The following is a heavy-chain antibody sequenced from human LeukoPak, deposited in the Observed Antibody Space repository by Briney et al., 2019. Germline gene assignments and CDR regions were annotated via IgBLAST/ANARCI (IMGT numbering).Heavy chain of an antibody. Sequence: PGGSLRLSCAASGFTFSSYWMHWVRQAPGKGLVWVSRINSDGSSTSYADSVKGRFTISRDNSKNTLYLQMNSLRAEDTAVYYCARDLDYRGFIQLWLGAFDIWGQGAMVTVSS. CDR2: INSDGSST. V-gene: IGHV3-74*01. J-gene: IGHJ3*02. CDR1: GFTFSSYW. CDR3: ARDLDYRGFIQLWLGAFDI. D-gene: IGHD5-18*01.